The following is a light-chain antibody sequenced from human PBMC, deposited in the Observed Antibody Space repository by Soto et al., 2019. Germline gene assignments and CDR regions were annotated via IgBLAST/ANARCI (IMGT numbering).Light chain of an antibody. J-gene: IGKJ1*01. CDR1: QSITTW. CDR2: DVS. V-gene: IGKV1-5*01. CDR3: QQTYSTWT. Sequence: DIQVTQSPSTLSGSVGDSVTITCRASQSITTWLAWYQQRPGKAPKLLIYDVSSLQSGVPSRFSGSGSGTDFTLTISSLQPEDFATYYCQQTYSTWTFGQGTKVDI.